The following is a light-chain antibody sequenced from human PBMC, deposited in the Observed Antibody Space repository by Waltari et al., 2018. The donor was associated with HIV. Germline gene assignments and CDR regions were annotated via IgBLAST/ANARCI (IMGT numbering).Light chain of an antibody. CDR2: GVY. V-gene: IGLV2-14*01. CDR3: CSYTAIHTLI. CDR1: TSDIGIFDS. J-gene: IGLJ2*01. Sequence: QSALTQPASVSGSPGQSITISCAGTTSDIGIFDSVSWYQQPPGRAPQLMIFGVYSRPSGVSSRFSGSKSGNTASLTISGLQAEDEANYYCCSYTAIHTLIFGGGTKLTVL.